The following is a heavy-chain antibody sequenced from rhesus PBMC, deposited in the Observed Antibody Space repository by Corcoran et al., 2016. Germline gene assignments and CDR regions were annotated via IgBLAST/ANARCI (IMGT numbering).Heavy chain of an antibody. CDR2: IYGSRTST. V-gene: IGHV4S10*01. CDR1: GGSISDCYR. J-gene: IGHJ6*01. CDR3: ARDLTTIPYSLDS. Sequence: QVQLQESGPGVVKPSETLSLICAVSGGSISDCYRWCWIRPPPGKGLEWIGYIYGSRTSTNSNPSLKSRVTISKDTSKNQFSLKLSSVTAADTAVYYCARDLTTIPYSLDSWGQGVVVTVSS. D-gene: IGHD1-1*01.